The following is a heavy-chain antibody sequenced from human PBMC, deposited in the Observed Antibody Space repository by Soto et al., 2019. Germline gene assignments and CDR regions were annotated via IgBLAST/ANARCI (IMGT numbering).Heavy chain of an antibody. Sequence: QVQLQESGPGLVKPSQTLSLTCTVSGGSISSGDSYCSWIRKPPGRGLEWIGYIYCSGSTYYTPSLKTRVTITVDTSKTQFSLKLSSVAAADTAVYYCARAAKTYYYDSSGYYYTFDIWGQGTMVTVSS. CDR3: ARAAKTYYYDSSGYYYTFDI. D-gene: IGHD3-22*01. CDR2: IYCSGST. J-gene: IGHJ3*02. CDR1: GGSISSGDSY. V-gene: IGHV4-30-4*01.